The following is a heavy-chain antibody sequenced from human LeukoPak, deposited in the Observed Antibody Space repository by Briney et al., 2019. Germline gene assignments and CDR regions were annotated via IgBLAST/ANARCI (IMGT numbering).Heavy chain of an antibody. CDR1: GGPISSRGHY. CDR2: IYSGGST. V-gene: IGHV3-53*01. J-gene: IGHJ4*02. Sequence: LSLTCTVSGGPISSRGHYWSWVRQAPGKGLEWVSVIYSGGSTYYADSVKGRFTISRDNSKNTLYLQMNSLRAEDTAVYYCARADSGNSYLFDFWGQGTLVTVSS. D-gene: IGHD1-26*01. CDR3: ARADSGNSYLFDF.